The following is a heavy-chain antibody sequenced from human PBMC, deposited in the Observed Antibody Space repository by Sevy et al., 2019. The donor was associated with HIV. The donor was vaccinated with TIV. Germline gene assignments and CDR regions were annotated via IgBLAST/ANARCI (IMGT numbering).Heavy chain of an antibody. CDR3: ARGSLYYDFWSGYYKGENWFDP. V-gene: IGHV4-30-4*01. CDR1: GGSISNGDYY. CDR2: IYYSGST. D-gene: IGHD3-3*01. J-gene: IGHJ5*02. Sequence: SETLSLTCTVSGGSISNGDYYWSWIRQPPGKGLEWIGYIYYSGSTYYNPSLKSRVTISVDTSKNQFSLKLSSVTAADTAVYYCARGSLYYDFWSGYYKGENWFDPWGQGTLVTVSS.